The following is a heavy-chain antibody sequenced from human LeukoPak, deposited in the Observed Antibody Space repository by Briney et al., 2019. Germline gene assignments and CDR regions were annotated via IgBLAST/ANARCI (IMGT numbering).Heavy chain of an antibody. CDR2: ISDSGSYI. CDR3: ARDEDSAMDAEFDY. Sequence: PGGSLRLSCAASGFAFNSQAMGWVRQAPGKGLEWVSVISDSGSYIYYADSVKGRFTISRDNAKNSLYLQMNSLRAEDTAVYYCARDEDSAMDAEFDYWGQGTLVTVSS. CDR1: GFAFNSQA. V-gene: IGHV3-21*01. D-gene: IGHD5-18*01. J-gene: IGHJ4*02.